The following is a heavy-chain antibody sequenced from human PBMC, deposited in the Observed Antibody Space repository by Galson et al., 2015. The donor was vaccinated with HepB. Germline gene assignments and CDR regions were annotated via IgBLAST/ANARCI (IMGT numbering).Heavy chain of an antibody. CDR2: IIPICGTA. D-gene: IGHD5-12*01. V-gene: IGHV1-69*06. J-gene: IGHJ4*02. Sequence: SVKVSCKASGGTFNSYAISWVRQAPGQGLEWMGGIIPICGTANYAQKFQGRVTITADKSTSTAYMELNSLRSEDTAVYYCARDRGYSGYATLDYWGQGTLVTVSS. CDR3: ARDRGYSGYATLDY. CDR1: GGTFNSYA.